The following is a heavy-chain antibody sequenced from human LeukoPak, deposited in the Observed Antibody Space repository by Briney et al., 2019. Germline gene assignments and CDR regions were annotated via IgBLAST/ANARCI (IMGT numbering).Heavy chain of an antibody. J-gene: IGHJ4*02. Sequence: GGSLRLSCTASGFTFGDYAMSWVRQAPGKGLGWVGFIRSKAYGGTTEYAASVKGRFTISRDDSKSIAYLQMNSLKTEDTAVYYCTRGSRDGDNCDYGGQGTLVTVSS. CDR3: TRGSRDGDNCDY. CDR1: GFTFGDYA. D-gene: IGHD5-24*01. V-gene: IGHV3-49*04. CDR2: IRSKAYGGTT.